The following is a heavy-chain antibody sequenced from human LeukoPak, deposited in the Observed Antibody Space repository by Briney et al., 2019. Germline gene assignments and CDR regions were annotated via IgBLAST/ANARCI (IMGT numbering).Heavy chain of an antibody. Sequence: ASVKVSCKASGYTFTSYGISWVRQAPGQGLEWMGWISAYNGNTKYAQKLQGRVTMTTDTSTSTAYMELRSLRSDDTAVYYCARDYLPTRDFWSGYYYYYYYYMDVWGKGTTVTVSS. V-gene: IGHV1-18*01. J-gene: IGHJ6*03. CDR1: GYTFTSYG. D-gene: IGHD3-3*01. CDR2: ISAYNGNT. CDR3: ARDYLPTRDFWSGYYYYYYYYMDV.